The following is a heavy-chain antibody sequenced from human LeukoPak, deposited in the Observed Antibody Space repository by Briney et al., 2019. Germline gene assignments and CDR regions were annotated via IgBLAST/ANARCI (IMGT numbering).Heavy chain of an antibody. V-gene: IGHV3-23*01. CDR2: ISGSGGST. Sequence: GGSLRLSCAASGFTFSSYAMSWVRQAPGKGLEWVSAISGSGGSTYYADSVKGRFTISRGNSKNTLYLQMNSLRAEDTAVYYCAKFLVVVVAAQVDAFDIWGQGTMVTVSS. CDR3: AKFLVVVVAAQVDAFDI. D-gene: IGHD2-15*01. J-gene: IGHJ3*02. CDR1: GFTFSSYA.